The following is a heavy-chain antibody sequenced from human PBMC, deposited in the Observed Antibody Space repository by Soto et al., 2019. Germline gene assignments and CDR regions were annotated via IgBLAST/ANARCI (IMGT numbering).Heavy chain of an antibody. CDR1: GGSISSSNW. CDR2: IYHSGST. CDR3: ARVPAAYNIYYYGMDV. D-gene: IGHD1-1*01. J-gene: IGHJ6*02. Sequence: PSETLSLTCAVSGGSISSSNWWSWVRQPPGKGLEWIGEIYHSGSTNYNPSLKSRVTISVDKSENQFSLKLSSVTAADTAVYYCARVPAAYNIYYYGMDVWGQGTTVTVSS. V-gene: IGHV4-4*02.